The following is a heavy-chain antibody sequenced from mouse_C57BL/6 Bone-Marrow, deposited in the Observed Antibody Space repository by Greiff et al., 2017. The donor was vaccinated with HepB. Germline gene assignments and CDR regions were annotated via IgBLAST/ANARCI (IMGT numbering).Heavy chain of an antibody. Sequence: EVQLQQSGAELVRPGASVKLSCTASGFNIKDDYMHWVKQRPEQGLEWIGWIDPENGDTEYASKFQGKATITADTSSNTAYLQLSSLTSEVTAVYYCTHSNYPFAYGGQGTLVTVPA. CDR3: THSNYPFAY. J-gene: IGHJ3*01. CDR1: GFNIKDDY. D-gene: IGHD2-5*01. CDR2: IDPENGDT. V-gene: IGHV14-4*01.